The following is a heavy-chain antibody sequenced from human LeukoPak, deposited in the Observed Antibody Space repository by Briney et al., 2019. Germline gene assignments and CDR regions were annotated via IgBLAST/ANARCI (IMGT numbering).Heavy chain of an antibody. V-gene: IGHV1-3*04. CDR2: INTGKGNT. Sequence: ASVKVSCKASGYTFTDYAMHWVRQAPGERLEWMGWINTGKGNTKYSQRFQGRVTITMDTSASTAYMELSSLRSEDTAVYYCARAQAERLWIQFLDYFDYWGQGTLVTVSS. CDR1: GYTFTDYA. J-gene: IGHJ4*02. D-gene: IGHD5-18*01. CDR3: ARAQAERLWIQFLDYFDY.